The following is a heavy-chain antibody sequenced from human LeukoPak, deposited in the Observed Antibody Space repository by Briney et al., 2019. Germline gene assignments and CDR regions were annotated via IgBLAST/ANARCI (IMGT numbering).Heavy chain of an antibody. D-gene: IGHD6-13*01. CDR3: AAGYSSSWYYFDY. Sequence: ASVKVSCKASGYTFTSYAMHWVRQAPGQRLEWMGWINAGNGNTKYSQKFQGRVTITRDTSASTAYMELSSLRSEDTAVYYCAAGYSSSWYYFDYWAREPWSPSPQ. CDR2: INAGNGNT. V-gene: IGHV1-3*01. CDR1: GYTFTSYA. J-gene: IGHJ4*02.